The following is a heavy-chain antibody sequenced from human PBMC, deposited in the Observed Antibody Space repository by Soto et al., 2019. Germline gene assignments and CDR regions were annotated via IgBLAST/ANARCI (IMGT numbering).Heavy chain of an antibody. CDR1: GFIFSNNG. J-gene: IGHJ4*02. CDR2: ISYDGGET. Sequence: PAESLRLSCAGSGFIFSNNGMHWVRQAPGKGLEWVAVISYDGGETFYADSVKGRFTISRDNSKSTLFLHMNSLKKEDTAVYYCAITSVADASFDYWGQGTLVTVSS. CDR3: AITSVADASFDY. V-gene: IGHV3-30*03. D-gene: IGHD5-12*01.